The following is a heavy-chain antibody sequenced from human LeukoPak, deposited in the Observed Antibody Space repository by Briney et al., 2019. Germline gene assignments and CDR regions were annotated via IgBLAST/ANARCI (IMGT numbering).Heavy chain of an antibody. V-gene: IGHV4-4*07. D-gene: IGHD3-16*01. CDR1: GGSISSYY. CDR3: ARDMTRKYYFDY. Sequence: SETLSLTCTVSGGSISSYYWSWIRPPAGKGLEWIGRIYTSGSTNYNPSLKSRVTMSVDTSKIQFSLKLSSVTAADTAVYYCARDMTRKYYFDYWGQGTLVTVSS. J-gene: IGHJ4*02. CDR2: IYTSGST.